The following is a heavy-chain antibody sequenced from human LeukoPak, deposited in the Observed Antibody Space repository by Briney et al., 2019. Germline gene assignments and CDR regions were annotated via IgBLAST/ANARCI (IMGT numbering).Heavy chain of an antibody. D-gene: IGHD1-26*01. J-gene: IGHJ4*02. Sequence: GGSLRLSCAASGFTFSSYNMNWVRQAPGKGLEWVSSITSSSSYIYYADSVKGRFTISRDNAKNSLFLQMNSLTAEDTAVYYCARASSGWELPGDYWGQGTLVTVSS. V-gene: IGHV3-21*01. CDR2: ITSSSSYI. CDR1: GFTFSSYN. CDR3: ARASSGWELPGDY.